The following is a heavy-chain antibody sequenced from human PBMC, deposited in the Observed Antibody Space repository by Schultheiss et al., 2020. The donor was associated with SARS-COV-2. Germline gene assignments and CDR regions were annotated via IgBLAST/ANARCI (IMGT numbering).Heavy chain of an antibody. J-gene: IGHJ6*02. V-gene: IGHV4-34*01. CDR2: IYHSGST. CDR3: ARNRGASYGSGSYYKRYQYYGMDV. CDR1: GGSISSYY. D-gene: IGHD3-10*01. Sequence: GSLRLSCTVSGGSISSYYWSWIRQPPGKGLEWIGEIYHSGSTYYNPSLKSRVTISVDTSKNQFSLKLSSVTAADTAVYYCARNRGASYGSGSYYKRYQYYGMDVWGQGTTVTVSS.